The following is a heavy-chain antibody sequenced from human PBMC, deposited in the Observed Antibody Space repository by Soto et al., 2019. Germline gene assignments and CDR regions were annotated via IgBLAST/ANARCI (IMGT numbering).Heavy chain of an antibody. Sequence: SVKVSCKASGGAFNSSGISWVRQAPGQGLAWMGGIIPLFGTTNYARKLQGRVTITADESTSTVYMDLSSLTFDDTAVYYCARVRGSSWYNWFDLWGQGTLVTVS. D-gene: IGHD6-13*01. CDR1: GGAFNSSG. J-gene: IGHJ5*02. V-gene: IGHV1-69*13. CDR3: ARVRGSSWYNWFDL. CDR2: IIPLFGTT.